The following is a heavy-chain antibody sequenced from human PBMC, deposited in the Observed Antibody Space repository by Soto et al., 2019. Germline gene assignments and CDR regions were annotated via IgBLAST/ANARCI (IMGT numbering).Heavy chain of an antibody. D-gene: IGHD3-9*01. CDR1: GGSISSGDYY. Sequence: PSETLSLTCTVSGGSISSGDYYWSWIRQPPGKGLEWIGYIYYSGSTYYNPSLKSRVTISVDTSKNQFSLKLSSVTAADTAVYYCARDVKRNYDILTGYYGDYYYGMDVWGQGTTVTVSS. V-gene: IGHV4-30-4*01. CDR2: IYYSGST. J-gene: IGHJ6*02. CDR3: ARDVKRNYDILTGYYGDYYYGMDV.